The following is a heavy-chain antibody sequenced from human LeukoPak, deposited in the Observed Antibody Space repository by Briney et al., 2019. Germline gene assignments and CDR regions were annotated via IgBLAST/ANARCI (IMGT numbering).Heavy chain of an antibody. CDR2: IYSGGST. J-gene: IGHJ4*02. D-gene: IGHD3-22*01. CDR3: ARGMRYYYDSSGYAFDY. V-gene: IGHV3-66*01. CDR1: GFNVSSNY. Sequence: GGSLRLSCAASGFNVSSNYMSWVRQAPGKGLEWVSVIYSGGSTYYADSVKGRFTISRDNSKNTLYLQMNSLRAEDTAVYYCARGMRYYYDSSGYAFDYWGQGTLVTVSS.